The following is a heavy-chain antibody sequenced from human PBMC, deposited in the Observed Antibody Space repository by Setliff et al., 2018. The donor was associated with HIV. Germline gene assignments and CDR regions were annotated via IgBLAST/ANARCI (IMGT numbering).Heavy chain of an antibody. D-gene: IGHD2-21*02. J-gene: IGHJ6*03. CDR1: GGSISSYY. CDR3: ARVHCGGDCSYYYYYYMDV. Sequence: PSETLSLTCTVSGGSISSYYWSWIRQLPGKGLEWIGYIYTSGSTNYNPSLKSRVTISVDTSKNQFSLKLSSVTAADTAVYYCARVHCGGDCSYYYYYYMDVWGKGTTVTVSS. V-gene: IGHV4-4*08. CDR2: IYTSGST.